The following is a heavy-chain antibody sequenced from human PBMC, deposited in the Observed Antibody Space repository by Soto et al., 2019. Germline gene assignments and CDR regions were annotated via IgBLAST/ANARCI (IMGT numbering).Heavy chain of an antibody. CDR2: IYYSGST. V-gene: IGHV4-31*03. Sequence: PSETLSLTCTVSGGSISSGGYYWSWIRQHPGKGLEWIGYIYYSGSTYYNPSLKSRVTISVDTSKNQFSLKLSSVTAADTAVYYCARVASAYCGGDCQTVWFDPWGQGTLVTVSS. CDR3: ARVASAYCGGDCQTVWFDP. J-gene: IGHJ5*02. CDR1: GGSISSGGYY. D-gene: IGHD2-21*02.